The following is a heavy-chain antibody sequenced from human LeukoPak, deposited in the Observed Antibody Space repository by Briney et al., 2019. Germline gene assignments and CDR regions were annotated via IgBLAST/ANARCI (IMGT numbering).Heavy chain of an antibody. J-gene: IGHJ4*02. CDR1: GFTFSSYA. CDR2: ISYDGSNK. V-gene: IGHV3-30-3*01. CDR3: ATYSGSYLYYFDY. Sequence: GGSLRLSCAASGFTFSSYAMHWVRQAPGKGLEWVAVISYDGSNKYYADSVKGRFTISRDNSKNTLYLQMNSLRAEDTAVYYCATYSGSYLYYFDYWGQGTLVTVSS. D-gene: IGHD1-26*01.